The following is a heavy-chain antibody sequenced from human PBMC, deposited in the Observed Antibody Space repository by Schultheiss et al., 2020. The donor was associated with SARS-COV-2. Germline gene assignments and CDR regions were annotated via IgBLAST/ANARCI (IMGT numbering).Heavy chain of an antibody. CDR3: ARHRRTAMVTVDY. CDR2: IYHSGST. V-gene: IGHV4-30-2*02. Sequence: SETLSLTCAVSGGSISSGGYSWSWIRKPPGKGLEWIGYIYHSGSTNYNPSLKSRVTISVDTSKNQFSLKLSSVTAADTAVYYCARHRRTAMVTVDYWGQGTLVTVSS. J-gene: IGHJ4*02. CDR1: GGSISSGGYS. D-gene: IGHD5-18*01.